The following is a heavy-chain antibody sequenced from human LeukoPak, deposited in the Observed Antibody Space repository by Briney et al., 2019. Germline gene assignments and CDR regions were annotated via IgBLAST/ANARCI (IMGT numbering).Heavy chain of an antibody. CDR2: INPSGGST. CDR3: ARGPYCSSTSCYWSYYYYYGMDV. CDR1: GYTFTSYY. Sequence: ASVKVSCKASGYTFTSYYMHWVRQAPGQGLEWMGIINPSGGSTSYAQKFQGGVTMTRDTSTSTVYMELSSLRSEDTAVYYCARGPYCSSTSCYWSYYYYYGMDVWGKGTTVTVSS. D-gene: IGHD2-2*01. J-gene: IGHJ6*04. V-gene: IGHV1-46*01.